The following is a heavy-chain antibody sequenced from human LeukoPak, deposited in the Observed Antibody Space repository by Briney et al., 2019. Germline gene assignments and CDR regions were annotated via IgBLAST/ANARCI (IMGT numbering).Heavy chain of an antibody. D-gene: IGHD5-18*01. CDR3: ARAAYSYGSDY. Sequence: PGRSLRLSCAASGFTFSSYGMHWVRQAPGKGLEWVAVIWYDGSNKYYADSVKGRFTISRDNSKNTLYLQMNSLRAEDTAAYYCARAAYSYGSDYWGQGTLVTVSS. CDR1: GFTFSSYG. J-gene: IGHJ4*02. V-gene: IGHV3-33*01. CDR2: IWYDGSNK.